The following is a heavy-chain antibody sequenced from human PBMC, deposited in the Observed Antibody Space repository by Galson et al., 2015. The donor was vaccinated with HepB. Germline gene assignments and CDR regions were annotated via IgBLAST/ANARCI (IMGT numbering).Heavy chain of an antibody. J-gene: IGHJ5*02. Sequence: SVKVSCKASGGTFSSYAISWVRQAPGQGLEWMGGIIPILGIANYAQKFQGRVTITADKSTSTAYMELSSLRSEDTAVYYCARDRLSGYRGLLNWFDPWGQGTLVTVSS. CDR2: IIPILGIA. CDR3: ARDRLSGYRGLLNWFDP. D-gene: IGHD2-15*01. CDR1: GGTFSSYA. V-gene: IGHV1-69*10.